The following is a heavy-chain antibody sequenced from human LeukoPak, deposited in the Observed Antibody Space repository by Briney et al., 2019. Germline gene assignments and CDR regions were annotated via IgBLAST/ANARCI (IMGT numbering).Heavy chain of an antibody. CDR3: ARGEYSGYDVDVFDY. J-gene: IGHJ4*01. CDR2: ISAYNGNT. CDR1: GYTFTIYG. D-gene: IGHD5-12*01. V-gene: IGHV1-18*01. Sequence: ASVKVSCKASGYTFTIYGISWVRQAPGQGLEWMGWISAYNGNTNYAQKLQGRVTMTTDTSTSTAYMELRSLRSDDTAVYYCARGEYSGYDVDVFDYWGHGTLVTVSS.